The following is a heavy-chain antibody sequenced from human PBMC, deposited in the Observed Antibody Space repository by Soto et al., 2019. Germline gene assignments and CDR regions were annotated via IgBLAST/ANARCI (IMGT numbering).Heavy chain of an antibody. CDR1: GYTFTRSG. CDR2: ISTYNGDT. J-gene: IGHJ4*02. D-gene: IGHD6-13*01. CDR3: ATGIAAEAALDY. V-gene: IGHV1-18*01. Sequence: GASVKVSCKASGYTFTRSGISWVRQAPGQGLEWMGWISTYNGDTNYAQKFQGWVTMTRDTSISTAYMELSRLRSDDTAVYYCATGIAAEAALDYWGQGTLVTVSS.